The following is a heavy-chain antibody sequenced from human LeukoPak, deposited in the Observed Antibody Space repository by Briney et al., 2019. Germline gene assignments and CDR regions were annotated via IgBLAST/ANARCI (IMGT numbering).Heavy chain of an antibody. CDR1: GDSISTSNSY. CDR3: ASALWFGELELDP. D-gene: IGHD3-10*01. CDR2: IYYSGST. V-gene: IGHV4-39*01. Sequence: SETLSLTCTVSGDSISTSNSYWGWIRQPPGKGLEWIGSIYYSGSTYYNPSLKSRVTISVDTSKNQFSLKLSSVTAADTAVYYCASALWFGELELDPWGQGTLVTVSS. J-gene: IGHJ5*02.